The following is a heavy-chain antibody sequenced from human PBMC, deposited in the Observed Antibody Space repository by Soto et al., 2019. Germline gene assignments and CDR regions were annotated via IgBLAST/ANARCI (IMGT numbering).Heavy chain of an antibody. CDR1: GFTFSSNG. J-gene: IGHJ4*02. CDR2: ISLGSSTI. D-gene: IGHD3-22*01. Sequence: EVQLVESGGGLVQPGGSLRLSCEASGFTFSSNGMNWVRQAPGKGLEWVSFISLGSSTINYADSVRGRFTISRDNAKNALYLQMNSLRDEDTAVYYCSRDWGVYDSDINTHIPHLDSWGQGTLVTVSS. V-gene: IGHV3-48*02. CDR3: SRDWGVYDSDINTHIPHLDS.